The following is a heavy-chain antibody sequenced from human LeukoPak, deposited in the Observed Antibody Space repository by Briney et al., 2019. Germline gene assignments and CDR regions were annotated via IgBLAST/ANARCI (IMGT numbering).Heavy chain of an antibody. Sequence: ASVKVSCKASGYSFTNYDINWVRRAPGQGLEWMGGIIPIFGTANYAQKFQGRVTITADESTSTAYMELRSLRSDDTAVYYCAREQLAGMDVWGQGTTVTVSS. CDR1: GYSFTNYD. D-gene: IGHD5-24*01. CDR2: IIPIFGTA. CDR3: AREQLAGMDV. V-gene: IGHV1-69*13. J-gene: IGHJ6*02.